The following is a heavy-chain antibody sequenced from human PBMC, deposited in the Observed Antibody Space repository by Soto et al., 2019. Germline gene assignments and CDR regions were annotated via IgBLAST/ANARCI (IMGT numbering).Heavy chain of an antibody. Sequence: PSETLSLTCSVSFGSISSGGYSWSCLLQPPGKGLEWIGYIYYSGSTYYNPSLKSRVTISVDTSKNRFSLKLSSVTAADTAVYYCARRLIAAAVTAWFEPWGQGTLVTVSS. V-gene: IGHV4-30-2*05. D-gene: IGHD6-13*01. J-gene: IGHJ5*02. CDR1: FGSISSGGYS. CDR3: ARRLIAAAVTAWFEP. CDR2: IYYSGST.